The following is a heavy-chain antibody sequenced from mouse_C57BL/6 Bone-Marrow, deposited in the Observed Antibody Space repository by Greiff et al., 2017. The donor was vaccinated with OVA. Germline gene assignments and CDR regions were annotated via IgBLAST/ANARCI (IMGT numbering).Heavy chain of an antibody. V-gene: IGHV1-69*01. D-gene: IGHD2-4*01. CDR1: GYTFTSYW. CDR3: ARWNPVYYDYDSYVDY. J-gene: IGHJ2*01. CDR2: TDPSDSYT. Sequence: QVQLQQPGAELVMPGASVKLSCKASGYTFTSYWMHWVKQRPGQGLEWIGETDPSDSYTNYNQKFKGKSTLTVDKSSSTAYMQLSSLTSEDSAVYICARWNPVYYDYDSYVDYWGQGTTLTVSS.